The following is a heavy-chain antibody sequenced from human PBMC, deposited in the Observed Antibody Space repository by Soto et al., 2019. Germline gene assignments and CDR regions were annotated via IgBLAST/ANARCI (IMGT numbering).Heavy chain of an antibody. D-gene: IGHD3-22*01. V-gene: IGHV1-18*01. Sequence: QVQLVQSGAEVKKPGASVQVSCKASGYTFTSYGIRWVRQATGQGLEWMGWISAYNGNTNYAQKLQGRVTMTTDTSTGTAYMELRSLRSDDTAVYYCARDGYYDSSGYYYVAGFDYWGQGTLVTVSS. J-gene: IGHJ4*02. CDR3: ARDGYYDSSGYYYVAGFDY. CDR1: GYTFTSYG. CDR2: ISAYNGNT.